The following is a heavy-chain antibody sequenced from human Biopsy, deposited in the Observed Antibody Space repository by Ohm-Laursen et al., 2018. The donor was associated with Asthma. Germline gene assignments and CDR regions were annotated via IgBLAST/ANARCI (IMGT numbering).Heavy chain of an antibody. D-gene: IGHD4-17*01. CDR3: ARTAYGDDGFDP. V-gene: IGHV4-39*07. CDR2: ISYTGSA. CDR1: GAAISRGGYY. Sequence: SETLSLTCSVSGAAISRGGYYWGWIRQPPGKGLEWMGSISYTGSAYHNPSLKSRVSISLDTSKNQFSLSLTSVTAADTAVYYCARTAYGDDGFDPWGQGTLVTVSS. J-gene: IGHJ5*02.